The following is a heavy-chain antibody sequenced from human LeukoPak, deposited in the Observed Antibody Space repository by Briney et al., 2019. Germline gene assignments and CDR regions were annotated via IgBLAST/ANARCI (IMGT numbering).Heavy chain of an antibody. V-gene: IGHV1-8*01. Sequence: ASVKVSCKASGHTFTSYDINWVRQATGQGLEWMGWMNPNSGNTGYAQKFQGRVTMTRNTSISTAYMELSSLRSEDTAVYYCARGVSSYYYYYMDVWGKGTTVTISS. D-gene: IGHD5/OR15-5a*01. CDR3: ARGVSSYYYYYMDV. CDR1: GHTFTSYD. CDR2: MNPNSGNT. J-gene: IGHJ6*03.